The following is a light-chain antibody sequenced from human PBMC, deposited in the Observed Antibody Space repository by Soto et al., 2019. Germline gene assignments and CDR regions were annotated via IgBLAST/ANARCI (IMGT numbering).Light chain of an antibody. CDR2: KNN. Sequence: SVLTQPPSASGTPGQRATISCSGSSSNIGSNYVYWYQQLPGTAPKLLIYKNNQRPSGVPDRFSGSKSGTSASLAISGLRSEDEADYYCAAWDDSLSGYVFGTGTKVTVL. CDR1: SSNIGSNY. J-gene: IGLJ1*01. CDR3: AAWDDSLSGYV. V-gene: IGLV1-47*01.